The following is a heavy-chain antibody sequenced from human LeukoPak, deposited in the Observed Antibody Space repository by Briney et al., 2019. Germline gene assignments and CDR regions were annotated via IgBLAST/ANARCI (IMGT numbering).Heavy chain of an antibody. J-gene: IGHJ4*02. CDR3: ARDRWQWLVKGFSDY. D-gene: IGHD6-19*01. Sequence: ASVKVSCKASGYTFSNYDINWVRQATGQGLEWMGWMNPRSGNTGYAQQFQGRVTITRNTSISTAYMELSNLSSEDTALYYCARDRWQWLVKGFSDYWGQGTLVTVSS. V-gene: IGHV1-8*03. CDR2: MNPRSGNT. CDR1: GYTFSNYD.